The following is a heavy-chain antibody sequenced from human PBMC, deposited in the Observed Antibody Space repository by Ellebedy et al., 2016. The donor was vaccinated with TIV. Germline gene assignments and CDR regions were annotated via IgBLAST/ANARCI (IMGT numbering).Heavy chain of an antibody. V-gene: IGHV5-51*01. CDR3: ARPARRFRVDDTCTLDV. J-gene: IGHJ6*02. Sequence: KVSCKGSGYTFTNYWIGWVRQVPGKGLECMGIIYPGDSDTRYSPSFQGRVTISADKSITTAYLQWSSLKASDTAMYYCARPARRFRVDDTCTLDVWGQGTTVTVSS. CDR1: GYTFTNYW. D-gene: IGHD2-8*01. CDR2: IYPGDSDT.